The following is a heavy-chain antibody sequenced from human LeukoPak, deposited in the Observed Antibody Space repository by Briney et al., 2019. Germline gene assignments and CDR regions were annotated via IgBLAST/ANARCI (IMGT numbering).Heavy chain of an antibody. Sequence: SETLSLTCAVYGGSFSGYYWSWIRQPPGKGLEWIGEINHSGSTNYNPSLKSRVTISVDTSKNQFSLKLSSVTAADTAVYYCARSLTSFIAALDHWGQGTLATVSS. CDR2: INHSGST. D-gene: IGHD6-13*01. CDR1: GGSFSGYY. V-gene: IGHV4-34*01. CDR3: ARSLTSFIAALDH. J-gene: IGHJ4*02.